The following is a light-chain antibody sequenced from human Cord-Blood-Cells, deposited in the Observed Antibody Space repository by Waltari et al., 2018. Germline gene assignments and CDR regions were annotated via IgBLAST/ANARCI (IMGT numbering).Light chain of an antibody. CDR2: DVS. CDR1: SSDVGGYNY. CDR3: SSYTSSSTLV. Sequence: QSALTQPASVSGSPGQSITISCTGTSSDVGGYNYVSWYQQHPGKAPNLMIYDVSNRPSGVSNRFSGSKSGNTASLTISGLQAEDEADYYYSSYTSSSTLVFGGGTKLTVL. J-gene: IGLJ2*01. V-gene: IGLV2-14*01.